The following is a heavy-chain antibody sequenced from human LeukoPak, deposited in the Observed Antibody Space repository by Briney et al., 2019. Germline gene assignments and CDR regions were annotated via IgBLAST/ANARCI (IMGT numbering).Heavy chain of an antibody. CDR2: VSYDGTNK. CDR3: ARQGGDILTGYLDY. CDR1: GFXFNSYA. D-gene: IGHD3-9*01. V-gene: IGHV3-30-3*01. J-gene: IGHJ4*02. Sequence: GGSLRLSCAASGFXFNSYAMHWVRQAPGKGLQWVAVVSYDGTNKYYADSVKGRFTISRDNSNNTLYLQMSSLRAEDTAVYYCARQGGDILTGYLDYWGQGTLVTVSS.